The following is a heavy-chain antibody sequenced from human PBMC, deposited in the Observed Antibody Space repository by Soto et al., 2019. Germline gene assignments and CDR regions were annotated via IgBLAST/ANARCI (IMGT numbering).Heavy chain of an antibody. V-gene: IGHV4-4*02. CDR2: IYHSGST. CDR3: ARVLGLYYYGSGSYYSWSRDRINRAFDP. D-gene: IGHD3-10*01. CDR1: SGSISSSNW. J-gene: IGHJ5*02. Sequence: SETLSLTCAVSSGSISSSNWWSWVRQPPGKGLEWIGEIYHSGSTNYNPSLKSRVTISVDKSKNQFSLKLSSVTAADTAVYYCARVLGLYYYGSGSYYSWSRDRINRAFDPWGQGTLVTVSS.